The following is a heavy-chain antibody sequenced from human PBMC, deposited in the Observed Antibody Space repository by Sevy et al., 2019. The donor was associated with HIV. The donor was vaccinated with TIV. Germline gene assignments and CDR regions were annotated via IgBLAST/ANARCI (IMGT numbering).Heavy chain of an antibody. V-gene: IGHV1-8*01. CDR3: ARGGGGSYGLGD. Sequence: ASVKVSCKASGYTFTSYDINWVRQATGQGLEWMGWVNPNSGNTGYAQKFQGRVTMTRNTSISTAYMELSSLRSEDTAVYYWARGGGGSYGLGDWGQGTLVTVSS. CDR2: VNPNSGNT. CDR1: GYTFTSYD. J-gene: IGHJ4*02. D-gene: IGHD3-16*01.